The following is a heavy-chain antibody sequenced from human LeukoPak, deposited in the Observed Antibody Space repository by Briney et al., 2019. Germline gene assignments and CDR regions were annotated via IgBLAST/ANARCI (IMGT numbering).Heavy chain of an antibody. Sequence: GASVNVSCKASGYTFTSHGISWVRQAPGQGLEWVGWISAYNGITDYAQQVQGRVTMTTDTSTSTAYMELRSLRSDDTAVYYCARVWGILPNPYQRDWYFDLWGRGTLVTVSS. CDR2: ISAYNGIT. J-gene: IGHJ2*01. CDR1: GYTFTSHG. V-gene: IGHV1-18*01. D-gene: IGHD2-2*01. CDR3: ARVWGILPNPYQRDWYFDL.